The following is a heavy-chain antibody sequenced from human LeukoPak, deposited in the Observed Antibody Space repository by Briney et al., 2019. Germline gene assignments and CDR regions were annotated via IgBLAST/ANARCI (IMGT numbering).Heavy chain of an antibody. D-gene: IGHD5-12*01. CDR1: GGSTSSYY. Sequence: SETLSLTCTVSGGSTSSYYWSWIRQPPGKGLEWIGYIYYSGSTNYNPSLKSRVTISVDTSKNQFSLKLSSVTAADTAVYYCARAPYGGYDYFDYWGQGTLVTVSS. CDR3: ARAPYGGYDYFDY. V-gene: IGHV4-59*01. CDR2: IYYSGST. J-gene: IGHJ4*02.